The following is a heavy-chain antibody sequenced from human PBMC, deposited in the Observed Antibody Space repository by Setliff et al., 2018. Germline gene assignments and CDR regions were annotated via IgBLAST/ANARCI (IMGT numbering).Heavy chain of an antibody. CDR2: IYTSGST. D-gene: IGHD3-10*01. Sequence: PSETLSLTCTVSGGSISSGSYYWSWIRQPAGKGLEWIGRIYTSGSTNYNPSLKSRVTISVDTSKNQFSLKLSSVTAADTAVYYCARVPSYGSGSYYYYYYGMDVWGQGTTVTVSS. V-gene: IGHV4-61*02. CDR1: GGSISSGSYY. J-gene: IGHJ6*02. CDR3: ARVPSYGSGSYYYYYYGMDV.